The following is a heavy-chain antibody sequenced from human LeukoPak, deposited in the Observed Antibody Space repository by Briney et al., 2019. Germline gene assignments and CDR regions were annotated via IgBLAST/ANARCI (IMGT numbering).Heavy chain of an antibody. CDR3: ARDYYDSSGYYYWVGDY. Sequence: GGSLRLSCAASGFTFSSYSMNWVRQAPGKGLEWVSSISSSSSYIYYADSVKGRFTISRDNAKNSLYLQMNSLRAEDTAVYYCARDYYDSSGYYYWVGDYWGQGTLVTVSS. CDR2: ISSSSSYI. J-gene: IGHJ4*02. CDR1: GFTFSSYS. V-gene: IGHV3-21*01. D-gene: IGHD3-22*01.